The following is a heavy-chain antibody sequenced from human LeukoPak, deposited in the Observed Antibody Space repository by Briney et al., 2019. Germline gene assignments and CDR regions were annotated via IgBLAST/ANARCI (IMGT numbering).Heavy chain of an antibody. CDR3: AKVLLWFGELYGEYYFDY. V-gene: IGHV3-48*01. CDR2: ISSSSSTI. J-gene: IGHJ4*02. CDR1: GFTFSSYS. D-gene: IGHD3-10*01. Sequence: PGGSLRLSCAASGFTFSSYSMNWVRQAPGKGLEWVSYISSSSSTIYYADSVKGRFTISRDNSKNTLYLQMNSLRAEDTAVYYCAKVLLWFGELYGEYYFDYWGQGTPVTVSS.